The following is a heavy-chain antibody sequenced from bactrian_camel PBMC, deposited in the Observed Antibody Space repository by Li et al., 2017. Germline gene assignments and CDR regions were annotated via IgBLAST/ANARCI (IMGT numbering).Heavy chain of an antibody. J-gene: IGHJ6*01. Sequence: HVQLVESGGGSVQAGGSLRLSCAASGSTDSNYCMGWFRQAPGKEREGVAQLGPDASTSTSTTYANSVKGRFTISQDGAKNTLYLQMNSLKPEDTGMYYCAARNMYCSGNYWPRASGYWGQGTQVTVS. D-gene: IGHD2*01. CDR2: LGPDASTSTST. CDR1: GSTDSNYC. V-gene: IGHV3S26*01. CDR3: AARNMYCSGNYWPRASGY.